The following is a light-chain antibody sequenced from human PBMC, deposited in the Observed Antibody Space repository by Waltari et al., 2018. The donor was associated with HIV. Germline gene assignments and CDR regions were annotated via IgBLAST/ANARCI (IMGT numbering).Light chain of an antibody. J-gene: IGKJ2*01. V-gene: IGKV6-21*01. CDR3: HQSYTLPYT. CDR1: ESIATD. Sequence: EVVLTQSPDSQSVSPKEKVTITCRASESIATDLHWYQQKPSQSPKLLIKYASQSFSGVPSRFSGSGSGTEFTLTIRNLEPEDAATYYCHQSYTLPYTFGQGTKLEI. CDR2: YAS.